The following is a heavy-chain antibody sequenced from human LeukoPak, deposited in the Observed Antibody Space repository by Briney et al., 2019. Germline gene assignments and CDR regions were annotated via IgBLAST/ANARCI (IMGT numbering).Heavy chain of an antibody. D-gene: IGHD1-26*01. CDR3: ARGSGWYDP. V-gene: IGHV4-34*01. Sequence: SETLSLTCAVYGGSFSGYYWSWIRQPPGKGLEWIGEINHSGSTNYNPSLQSRVTISVDTSKNQFSLRLNSVTAADTAVYFRARGSGWYDPWGQGTLVTVSS. CDR2: INHSGST. J-gene: IGHJ5*02. CDR1: GGSFSGYY.